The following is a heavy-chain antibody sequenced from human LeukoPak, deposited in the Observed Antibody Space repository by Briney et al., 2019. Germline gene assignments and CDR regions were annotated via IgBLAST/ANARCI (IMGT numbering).Heavy chain of an antibody. J-gene: IGHJ4*02. Sequence: PSETLSLTCTVSGGSISSSSYYWGWTRQPPGKGLEWIGSIYYSGSTYYNPSLKSRVTISVDTSKNQFSLKLSSVTAADTAVYYCATLTEYFDWPRGYHFDYWGQGTLVTVSS. CDR1: GGSISSSSYY. V-gene: IGHV4-39*01. CDR2: IYYSGST. CDR3: ATLTEYFDWPRGYHFDY. D-gene: IGHD3-9*01.